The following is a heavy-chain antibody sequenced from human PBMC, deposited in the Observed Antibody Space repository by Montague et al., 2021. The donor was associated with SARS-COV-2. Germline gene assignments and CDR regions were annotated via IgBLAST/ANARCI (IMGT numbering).Heavy chain of an antibody. CDR1: GFTVSSNY. Sequence: SLRLSCAASGFTVSSNYMSWVRQAPGKGLEWVSVIYSGGSTYYADSVKGRFTISRDNSKNTLYLQMNSLRAEDTAVYYCARLNGGSYQFDYWGQGTLVTVSS. D-gene: IGHD1-26*01. CDR2: IYSGGST. J-gene: IGHJ4*02. CDR3: ARLNGGSYQFDY. V-gene: IGHV3-66*02.